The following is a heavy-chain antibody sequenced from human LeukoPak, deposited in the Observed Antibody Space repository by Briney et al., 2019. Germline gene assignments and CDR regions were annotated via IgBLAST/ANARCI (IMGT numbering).Heavy chain of an antibody. Sequence: GGSLRLSCAASGFTFRNYWMHWVRQAPGKGLVWVSRINSDGSSTTYADSVKGRFTISRDNAKNTLYLQMNSLRAEDTAVYYCARDPHGYWWFDPWGQGTLVTVSS. D-gene: IGHD5-18*01. J-gene: IGHJ5*02. CDR2: INSDGSST. V-gene: IGHV3-74*03. CDR1: GFTFRNYW. CDR3: ARDPHGYWWFDP.